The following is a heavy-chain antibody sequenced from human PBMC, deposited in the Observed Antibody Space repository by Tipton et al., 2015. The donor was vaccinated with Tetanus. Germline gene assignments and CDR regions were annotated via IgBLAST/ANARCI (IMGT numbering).Heavy chain of an antibody. CDR3: ARPSTTVTPRAFDV. D-gene: IGHD4-17*01. V-gene: IGHV4-39*01. CDR1: GGSISTRNYF. J-gene: IGHJ3*01. Sequence: GLVKPSETLSLTCTVSGGSISTRNYFWGWIRQAPGKGLEWIGNIYYSGSTDYNPSLESRVTISLDTSKNRFSLKLTSVTAADAAVYYCARPSTTVTPRAFDVWGQGTMVTVSS. CDR2: IYYSGST.